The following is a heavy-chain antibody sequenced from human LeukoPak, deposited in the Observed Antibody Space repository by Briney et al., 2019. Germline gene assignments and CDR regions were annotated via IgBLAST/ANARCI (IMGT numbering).Heavy chain of an antibody. J-gene: IGHJ4*02. CDR1: GFTFSDYY. Sequence: GGSLRLSCAASGFTFSDYYMSWIRQAPGKGLEWVPYISSSGSTIYYADSVKGRFTIPRDNAKNSLYLQMYSLRAEDTAVYYCAKYDSSGYYSADYWDQGTLVTVSS. V-gene: IGHV3-11*01. CDR2: ISSSGSTI. D-gene: IGHD3-22*01. CDR3: AKYDSSGYYSADY.